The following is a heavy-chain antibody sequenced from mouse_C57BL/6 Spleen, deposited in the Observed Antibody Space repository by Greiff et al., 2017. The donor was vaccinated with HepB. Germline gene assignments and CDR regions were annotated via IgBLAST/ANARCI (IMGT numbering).Heavy chain of an antibody. Sequence: QVQLQQSGPELVKPGASVKISCKASGYAFSSSWMNWVKQRPGKGLEWIGRIYPGDGDTNYNGKFKGKATLTADKSSSTAYMQLSSLTSEDSAVYFCAREDYYGSSPAWFAYWGQGTLVTVSA. CDR1: GYAFSSSW. D-gene: IGHD1-1*01. CDR2: IYPGDGDT. V-gene: IGHV1-82*01. J-gene: IGHJ3*01. CDR3: AREDYYGSSPAWFAY.